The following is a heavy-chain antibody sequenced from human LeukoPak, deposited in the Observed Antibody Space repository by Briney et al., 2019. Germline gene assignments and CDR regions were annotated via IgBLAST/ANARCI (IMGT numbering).Heavy chain of an antibody. V-gene: IGHV4-34*01. Sequence: PSETLSLTCAVYGGSFSGYYWSWIRQPPGEGLEWIGEINHNGSTNYNPSLKSRVTISVDTSKNQFSLKLSSVTAADTAVYYCARGPVRSSSGRWFDPWGQGTLVTVSS. CDR2: INHNGST. D-gene: IGHD6-6*01. J-gene: IGHJ5*02. CDR3: ARGPVRSSSGRWFDP. CDR1: GGSFSGYY.